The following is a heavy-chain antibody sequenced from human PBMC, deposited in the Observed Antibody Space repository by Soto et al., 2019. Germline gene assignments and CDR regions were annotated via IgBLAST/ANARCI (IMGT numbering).Heavy chain of an antibody. J-gene: IGHJ4*02. V-gene: IGHV1-69*01. D-gene: IGHD6-13*01. Sequence: QAQVVQSGAEVRKPGSSVKLSCKASEGTFNSYAIAWVRQAPGQGLEWMGGIIPYYNTLNYAQKFQARVKITADDSTNTVYMELSSLRSDDTAVYFCASGASRWYPYFLDSWAQGTLVTVSS. CDR3: ASGASRWYPYFLDS. CDR1: EGTFNSYA. CDR2: IIPYYNTL.